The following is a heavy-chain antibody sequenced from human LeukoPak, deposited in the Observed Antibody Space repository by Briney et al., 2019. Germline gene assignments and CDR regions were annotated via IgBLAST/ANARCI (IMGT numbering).Heavy chain of an antibody. CDR2: ITPILDIT. Sequence: TVKLSCEASGGTFSIYTISWVRQAPGKGLEWVASITPILDITYYAHKFKGRVTITANKSKNTVYLELNSLRSEDTAVYYWSRVSVRIAMFRGVTTPFQQSYCDYWGQGTLVTVSS. CDR1: GGTFSIYT. D-gene: IGHD3-10*01. CDR3: SRVSVRIAMFRGVTTPFQQSYCDY. V-gene: IGHV1-69*02. J-gene: IGHJ4*02.